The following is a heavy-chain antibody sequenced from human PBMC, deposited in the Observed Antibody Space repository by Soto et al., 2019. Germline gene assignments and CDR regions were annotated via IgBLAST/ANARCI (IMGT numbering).Heavy chain of an antibody. Sequence: EVQLVESGGALVKPGGPLRLSCAASGFTFITAWMNWVRQAPGKGLEWVGRIKSKNDGGTTDYAAPVKGRFTISRDDSKNTMYLQMNSLRTEDTALYYCAADLPGHGGGYEFDYWGQGTPVTVSS. D-gene: IGHD2-15*01. CDR1: GFTFITAW. CDR3: AADLPGHGGGYEFDY. J-gene: IGHJ4*01. V-gene: IGHV3-15*07. CDR2: IKSKNDGGTT.